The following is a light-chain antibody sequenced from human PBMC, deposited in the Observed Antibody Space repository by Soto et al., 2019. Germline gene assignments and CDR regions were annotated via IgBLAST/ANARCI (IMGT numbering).Light chain of an antibody. CDR1: SSDVGNYDY. J-gene: IGLJ2*01. Sequence: QSVLTQPASVSGSPGQSIAISCTGTSSDVGNYDYVSWYQQHPGQVPKLIVYEVTNRPSGVSNRFSGAKSGNTASLTISGLQAEDEADYNCSSYTTTATVVFGGGTKLTVL. CDR3: SSYTTTATVV. CDR2: EVT. V-gene: IGLV2-14*01.